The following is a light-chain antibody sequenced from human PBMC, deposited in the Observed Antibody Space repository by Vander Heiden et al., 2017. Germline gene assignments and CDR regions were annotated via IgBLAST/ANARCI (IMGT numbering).Light chain of an antibody. J-gene: IGKJ2*01. CDR3: QQYNSWPYT. CDR2: GAS. V-gene: IGKV3-15*01. CDR1: QSVSSN. Sequence: IVLTQSPATLSVSAGERATRTCRASQSVSSNLAWYQQKPGKAPKLLIYGASTRESGIPARFSGSGSGTEFTLTISSLQSEDFAAYYCQQYNSWPYTFGQGTKLEIK.